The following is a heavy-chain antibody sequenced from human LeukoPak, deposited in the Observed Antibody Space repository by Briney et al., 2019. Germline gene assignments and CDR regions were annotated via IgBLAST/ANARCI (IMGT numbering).Heavy chain of an antibody. D-gene: IGHD3-16*01. Sequence: GGSLRLSCAVSGLTLSHYWMHWVRQAPGKGLEGVANINPDGGEERYVDSVKGRSVISRDNAKNSLYPQMNSLRAEDTAVYYCAIWGADQNYWGQGTLVTVSS. CDR1: GLTLSHYW. CDR3: AIWGADQNY. J-gene: IGHJ4*02. CDR2: INPDGGEE. V-gene: IGHV3-7*02.